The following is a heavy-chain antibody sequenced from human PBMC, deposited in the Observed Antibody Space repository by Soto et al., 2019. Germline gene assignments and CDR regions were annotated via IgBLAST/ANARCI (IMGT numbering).Heavy chain of an antibody. V-gene: IGHV4-59*01. CDR2: IYYSGST. CDR3: ASGRLRYFDCFDY. J-gene: IGHJ4*02. D-gene: IGHD3-9*01. Sequence: SETLSLTCTVSGGSISSYYWSWIRQPPGKGLEWIGYIYYSGSTNYNPSLKSRVTISVDTSKNQFSLKLSSVTAADTAVYYCASGRLRYFDCFDYWGQGTLVTVSS. CDR1: GGSISSYY.